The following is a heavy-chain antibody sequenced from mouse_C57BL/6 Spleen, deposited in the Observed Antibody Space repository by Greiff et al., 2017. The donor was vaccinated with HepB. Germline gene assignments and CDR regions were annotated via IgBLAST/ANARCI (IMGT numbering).Heavy chain of an antibody. CDR3: AREDYDRSFFDY. D-gene: IGHD1-1*01. CDR1: GYTFTSYW. V-gene: IGHV1-69*01. Sequence: VQLQQSGAELVKPGASVKLSCKASGYTFTSYWMHWVKQRPGQGLEWIGEIDPSDSYTNYNQKFKGKSTLTVDTSTSTAYMQLSSLTSEDSAVYYCAREDYDRSFFDYWGQGTTLTVSA. CDR2: IDPSDSYT. J-gene: IGHJ2*01.